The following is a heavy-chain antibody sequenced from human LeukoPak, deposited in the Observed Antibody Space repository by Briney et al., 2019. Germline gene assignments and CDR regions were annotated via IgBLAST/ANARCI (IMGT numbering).Heavy chain of an antibody. V-gene: IGHV1-24*01. CDR1: GYTLTELS. Sequence: ASVKVSCKVSGYTLTELSMHWVRQAPGKGLEWMGGFDPEDGETIYAQKFQGRVTMTEDTSTDTAYMELSSLRSEDTAVYYCASPGDYDFWSGYDYWGQGTLVTVSS. D-gene: IGHD3-3*01. J-gene: IGHJ4*02. CDR2: FDPEDGET. CDR3: ASPGDYDFWSGYDY.